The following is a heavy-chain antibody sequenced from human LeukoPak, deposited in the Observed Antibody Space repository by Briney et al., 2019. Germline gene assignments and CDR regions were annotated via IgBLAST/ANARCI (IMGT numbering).Heavy chain of an antibody. J-gene: IGHJ4*02. CDR1: GFTFDDYA. CDR2: ISWNSGSI. CDR3: AKDPQYGSGIWD. V-gene: IGHV3-9*01. Sequence: GGSLRLSCAASGFTFDDYAMHWVRQAPGKGLEWVSGISWNSGSIGYADSVKGRFTISRDNAKNSLYLQMNSLRAEDTALYYCAKDPQYGSGIWDWGQGTLLTVSS. D-gene: IGHD3-10*01.